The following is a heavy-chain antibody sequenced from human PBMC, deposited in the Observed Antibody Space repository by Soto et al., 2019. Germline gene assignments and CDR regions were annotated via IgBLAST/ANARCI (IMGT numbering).Heavy chain of an antibody. CDR3: ARDQEAGSFFPYSYGMDV. CDR2: ISSSGSTI. CDR1: GFTFSSYE. J-gene: IGHJ6*02. V-gene: IGHV3-48*03. D-gene: IGHD2-21*01. Sequence: EVQLVESGGGLVQPGGSLRLSCATSGFTFSSYEMNWVRQAPGKGLEWVSYISSSGSTIYYADSVKGRFTISRDNAKNSLYLQMDSLRAEDTAVYYCARDQEAGSFFPYSYGMDVWGQGTTVTVSS.